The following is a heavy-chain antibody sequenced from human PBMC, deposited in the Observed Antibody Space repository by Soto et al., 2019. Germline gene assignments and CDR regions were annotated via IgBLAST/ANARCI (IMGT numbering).Heavy chain of an antibody. D-gene: IGHD3-3*01. CDR3: VKDRRGDCPDNTCYFGAVY. V-gene: IGHV3-30*18. J-gene: IGHJ4*02. Sequence: VQLVESGGTVVQPGGSLRLSCVGSGFTFSSYGMHWVRQAPGKGLECVAVISDTGSSHYYAASVEGRFTISRENSKNTLSLHMDRLRVEDTAVNYCVKDRRGDCPDNTCYFGAVYLGQGTPVTVSS. CDR2: ISDTGSSH. CDR1: GFTFSSYG.